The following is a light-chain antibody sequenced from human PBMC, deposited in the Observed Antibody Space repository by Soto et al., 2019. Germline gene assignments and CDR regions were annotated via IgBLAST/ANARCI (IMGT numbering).Light chain of an antibody. Sequence: EIVLTQSPGTLSLSPGERATLSCRASQSVSSSYLAWHQQKPGQAPRLLIYGASSRATGIPDRFSGSGSGTDFTLTISRLEPEDFAVYYCQQYGSSTGTFXQGTKADIK. CDR3: QQYGSSTGT. CDR2: GAS. V-gene: IGKV3-20*01. J-gene: IGKJ1*01. CDR1: QSVSSSY.